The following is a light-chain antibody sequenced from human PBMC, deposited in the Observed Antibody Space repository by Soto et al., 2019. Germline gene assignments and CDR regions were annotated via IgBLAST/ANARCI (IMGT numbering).Light chain of an antibody. CDR2: GAF. Sequence: EIVLTQSPGTLSLSPGERATLSCRASQSVSSSYLAWYQQKPGQAPRLLIYGAFSRATGIPDRFSGSGSGTDFTLNISRLEPEDFEVYFCQQYRNSQLKFGGGNKVEIK. V-gene: IGKV3-20*01. CDR3: QQYRNSQLK. CDR1: QSVSSSY. J-gene: IGKJ4*02.